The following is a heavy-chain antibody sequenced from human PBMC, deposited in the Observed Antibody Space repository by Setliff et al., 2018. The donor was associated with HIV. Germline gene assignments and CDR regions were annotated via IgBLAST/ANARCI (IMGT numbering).Heavy chain of an antibody. Sequence: SVKVSCKASGGTFSSYAISWVRQAPGQGLEWMGGIIPIFGTANYAQKFQGSVTITADESTSTAYMELSSLRSEDTAVYYCARDRSNYVGLDAFDIWGQGTMVTVSS. D-gene: IGHD4-4*01. CDR1: GGTFSSYA. J-gene: IGHJ3*02. CDR3: ARDRSNYVGLDAFDI. V-gene: IGHV1-69*13. CDR2: IIPIFGTA.